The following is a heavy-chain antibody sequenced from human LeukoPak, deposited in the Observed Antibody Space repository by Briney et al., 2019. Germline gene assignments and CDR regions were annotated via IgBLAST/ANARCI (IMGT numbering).Heavy chain of an antibody. D-gene: IGHD3-3*01. J-gene: IGHJ6*04. CDR2: IYTSGST. CDR1: GGSISTYY. CDR3: ARAHRFLEWPLDV. V-gene: IGHV4-4*07. Sequence: PSETLSLTCSVSGGSISTYYWSWIRQPAGKGLEWIGRIYTSGSTNYNPSLKSRVTMSVDTSKNQFSLKLSSVTAADTAVYYCARAHRFLEWPLDVWGKGTTVTVSS.